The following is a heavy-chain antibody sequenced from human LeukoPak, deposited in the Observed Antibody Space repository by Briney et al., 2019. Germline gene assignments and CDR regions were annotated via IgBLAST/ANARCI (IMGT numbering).Heavy chain of an antibody. CDR3: AKIPIVGPGGY. Sequence: GGSLRLSCAASGFTFGSYTMHWVRQAPGKGLEWVAVISYDGGSIVYANSVKGRFTISRDNSKNTLYLQMNSLRAEDTAVYYCAKIPIVGPGGYWGQGTLVTVSS. CDR1: GFTFGSYT. CDR2: ISYDGGSI. V-gene: IGHV3-30-3*02. D-gene: IGHD1-26*01. J-gene: IGHJ4*02.